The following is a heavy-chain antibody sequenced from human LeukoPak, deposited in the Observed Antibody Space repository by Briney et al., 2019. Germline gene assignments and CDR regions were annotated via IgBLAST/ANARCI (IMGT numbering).Heavy chain of an antibody. Sequence: PGGSLRLSCAASGFTVSSNYMSWVRQAPGRGLEWVSVIYSGGSTYYADSVKGRFTISRDNSKNTLYLQMNSLRAEDTAVYYCARAMIVVYALVNWGQGTLVTVSS. CDR1: GFTVSSNY. CDR3: ARAMIVVYALVN. CDR2: IYSGGST. J-gene: IGHJ4*02. D-gene: IGHD3-22*01. V-gene: IGHV3-53*01.